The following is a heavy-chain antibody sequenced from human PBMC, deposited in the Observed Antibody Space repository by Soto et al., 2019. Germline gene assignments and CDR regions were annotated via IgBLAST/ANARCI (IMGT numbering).Heavy chain of an antibody. J-gene: IGHJ6*02. D-gene: IGHD2-15*01. CDR2: IYYSGST. CDR1: GGSISSYY. Sequence: PSETLSLTCTVSGGSISSYYWSWIRQPPGKGLEWIGYIYYSGSTNYNPSLKSRVTISVDTSKNQFSLKLSSVTAADTAVYYCAGDKGGSPSVYYYYGMDVWGQGTTVTVSS. V-gene: IGHV4-59*01. CDR3: AGDKGGSPSVYYYYGMDV.